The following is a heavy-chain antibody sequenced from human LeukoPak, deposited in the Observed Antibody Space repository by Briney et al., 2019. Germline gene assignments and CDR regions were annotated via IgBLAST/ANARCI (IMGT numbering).Heavy chain of an antibody. D-gene: IGHD3-16*01. V-gene: IGHV3-21*01. CDR1: GFTFRSYS. J-gene: IGHJ4*02. CDR2: IDPSSTYI. Sequence: GSLRLSCAASGFTFRSYSMNWVRPAPGKGLEWVSAIDPSSTYIYYADSVKGRFAISRDNAENSLYLQMNSPRAEDTAVYYCAKQRYGGEDYWGQGTLVTVSS. CDR3: AKQRYGGEDY.